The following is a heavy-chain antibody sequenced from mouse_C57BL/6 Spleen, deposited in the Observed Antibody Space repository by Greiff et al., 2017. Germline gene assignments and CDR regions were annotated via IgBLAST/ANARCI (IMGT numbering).Heavy chain of an antibody. CDR3: ARRGGSGYDFDY. V-gene: IGHV1-69*01. CDR1: GYTFTSYW. CDR2: IDPSDSYT. D-gene: IGHD3-2*02. J-gene: IGHJ2*01. Sequence: QVQLQQPGAELVMPGASVKLSCKASGYTFTSYWMHWVKQRPGQGLEWIGEIDPSDSYTNYNQKFKGKSTLTVDKSSSTAYMQLSSLTSEDSAVDYCARRGGSGYDFDYWGQGTTLTVSS.